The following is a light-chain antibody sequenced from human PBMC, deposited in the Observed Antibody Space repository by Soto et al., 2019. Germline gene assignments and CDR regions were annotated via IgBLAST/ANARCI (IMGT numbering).Light chain of an antibody. CDR2: AAS. CDR1: QGISNL. CDR3: LQHNTYPYT. Sequence: DIPMTQSPSSLSASVGDRVTITCRASQGISNLLGWFQHKPGKAPKRLIYAASSLQGGAPSRFSGSGSGTEFTLTITGLQPEDFADYYCLQHNTYPYTFGQGTKLEIK. V-gene: IGKV1-17*01. J-gene: IGKJ2*01.